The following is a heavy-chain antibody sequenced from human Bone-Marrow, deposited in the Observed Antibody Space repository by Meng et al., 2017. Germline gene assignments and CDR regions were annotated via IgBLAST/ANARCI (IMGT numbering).Heavy chain of an antibody. V-gene: IGHV3-21*04. J-gene: IGHJ4*02. CDR1: GFPFSSYS. CDR2: ISSSSSYI. D-gene: IGHD6-13*01. CDR3: ARVPYSSSWDTIDYYFDY. Sequence: GESPKIPCSASGFPFSSYSMNWVRQAPGKGLEWVSSISSSSSYIYYADSVKGRFTISRDNAKNSLYLQMNSLRSEDTAVYYCARVPYSSSWDTIDYYFDYWGQGTLVTVSS.